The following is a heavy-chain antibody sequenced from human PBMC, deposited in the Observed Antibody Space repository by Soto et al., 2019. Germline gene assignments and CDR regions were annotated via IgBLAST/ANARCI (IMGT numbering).Heavy chain of an antibody. J-gene: IGHJ6*02. Sequence: GGSLRLSCAASGFTFSSYGMHWVRQAPGKGLEWVAVISYDGSNKYYADSVKGRFTISRDNSKNTLYLQMKSLRAEDTAVYYCAKDRIQAAGPDGGYYYYGMDVWGQGTTVTVSS. CDR1: GFTFSSYG. V-gene: IGHV3-30*18. CDR2: ISYDGSNK. D-gene: IGHD6-13*01. CDR3: AKDRIQAAGPDGGYYYYGMDV.